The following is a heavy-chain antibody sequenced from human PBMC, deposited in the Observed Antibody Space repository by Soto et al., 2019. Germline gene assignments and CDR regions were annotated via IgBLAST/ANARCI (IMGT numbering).Heavy chain of an antibody. J-gene: IGHJ6*02. CDR1: GYAFTSYA. CDR3: ARGGDSSGYFTYYYYYGMEV. Sequence: ASVKVSCKASGYAFTSYAMHWVRQAPVQSLEWRGWINAGNGNTKYSQKFQGRVTITRDTSASTAYMELSSLRSEDTAVYYCARGGDSSGYFTYYYYYGMEVWGQGTTVAVSS. CDR2: INAGNGNT. D-gene: IGHD3-22*01. V-gene: IGHV1-3*01.